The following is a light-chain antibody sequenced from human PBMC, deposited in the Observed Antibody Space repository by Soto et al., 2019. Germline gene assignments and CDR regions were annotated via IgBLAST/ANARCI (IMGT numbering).Light chain of an antibody. CDR1: QSISRS. CDR3: QQYGNSPLT. V-gene: IGKV3-20*01. J-gene: IGKJ4*01. Sequence: EIVLTQSPAILSVSPGERATLSCRASQSISRSLAWYQQKPGQAPRLLIYGASSRATGIPDRFSGSGSGTDFTLTISGLEPEDFAVYYCQQYGNSPLTFGAGTKVDIK. CDR2: GAS.